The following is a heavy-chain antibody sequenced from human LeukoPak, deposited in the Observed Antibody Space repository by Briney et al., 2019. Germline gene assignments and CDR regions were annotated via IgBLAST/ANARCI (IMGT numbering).Heavy chain of an antibody. V-gene: IGHV1-18*01. CDR2: ISAYNGNT. CDR1: GYTFTSYG. CDR3: ARAPPYYYDSSGYYGYGY. D-gene: IGHD3-22*01. J-gene: IGHJ4*02. Sequence: GASVKVSCKASGYTFTSYGISWVRQAPGQGLEWMGWISAYNGNTNYAQKLQGRVTMTTDTSTSTAYMELRSLRSDDTAVYYCARAPPYYYDSSGYYGYGYWGQGTLVTVSS.